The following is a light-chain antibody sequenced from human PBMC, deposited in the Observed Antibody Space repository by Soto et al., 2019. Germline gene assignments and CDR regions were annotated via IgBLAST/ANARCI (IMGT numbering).Light chain of an antibody. CDR3: QQYGSSPPLT. CDR1: QSVSSSY. J-gene: IGKJ4*01. V-gene: IGKV3-20*01. Sequence: EIVLTQSPGTLSLSPGERATLSCRASQSVSSSYLAWYQQKPGQAPRLLIYGASSRATGIPDRFSGSGSGTDFTLTISRLEREDFAVYYCQQYGSSPPLTFGGGTKV. CDR2: GAS.